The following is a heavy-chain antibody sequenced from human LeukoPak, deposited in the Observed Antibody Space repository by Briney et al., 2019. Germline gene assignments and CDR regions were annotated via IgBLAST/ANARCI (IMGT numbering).Heavy chain of an antibody. CDR2: IYSSGST. J-gene: IGHJ5*02. V-gene: IGHV4-39*07. CDR1: GASVSGSAYY. Sequence: PSETLSLTCTVSGASVSGSAYYWGWIRQPPGKGLEWIGNIYSSGSTYYNASLQSRVTISVDTSKNQFSLKLSSVTAADTAVYYCARRKRGLLWFGELSRENWFDPWGQGTLVTVSS. D-gene: IGHD3-10*01. CDR3: ARRKRGLLWFGELSRENWFDP.